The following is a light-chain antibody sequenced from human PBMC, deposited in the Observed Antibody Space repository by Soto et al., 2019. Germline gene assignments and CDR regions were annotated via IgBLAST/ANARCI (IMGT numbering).Light chain of an antibody. Sequence: DIQMTQSPSTLSASVGDRVTITCRASQSVNRWLAWYQQKPGKAPKLLIYEASSLQSGVPSRFSGSGSGTDFTLTISSLQPEDFATYYCQQANSFPPTFGQGTKVDIK. CDR3: QQANSFPPT. V-gene: IGKV1-12*01. CDR1: QSVNRW. J-gene: IGKJ1*01. CDR2: EAS.